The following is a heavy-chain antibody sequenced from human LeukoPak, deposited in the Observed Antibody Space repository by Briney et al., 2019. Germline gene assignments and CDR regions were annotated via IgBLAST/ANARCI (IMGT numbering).Heavy chain of an antibody. D-gene: IGHD3-3*01. CDR2: IKHSGSS. J-gene: IGHJ5*02. CDR3: ARRRITIFGEVIRSRRHYFDP. Sequence: SETLSLTCAVYGGSLSGYYWSWIRQPPRKGLEWIGEIKHSGSSNYNPSLKRRVTISLETSKNQFPLKLSSVTAADTAVYYCARRRITIFGEVIRSRRHYFDPWGQGSLVTVSS. V-gene: IGHV4-34*01. CDR1: GGSLSGYY.